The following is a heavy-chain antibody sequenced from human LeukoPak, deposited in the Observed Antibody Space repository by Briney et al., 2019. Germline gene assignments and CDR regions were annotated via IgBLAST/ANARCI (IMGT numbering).Heavy chain of an antibody. CDR2: IYYSGST. D-gene: IGHD4-23*01. Sequence: SETLSLTCTVSGGSISSYYWSWIRQPPGKGLEWIGYIYYSGSTNYNPSLKSRVTISVDTSKNQFSLKLSSVTAADTAVYYCARSGNRDYYYMDVWGKGAPVTISS. V-gene: IGHV4-59*01. CDR3: ARSGNRDYYYMDV. CDR1: GGSISSYY. J-gene: IGHJ6*03.